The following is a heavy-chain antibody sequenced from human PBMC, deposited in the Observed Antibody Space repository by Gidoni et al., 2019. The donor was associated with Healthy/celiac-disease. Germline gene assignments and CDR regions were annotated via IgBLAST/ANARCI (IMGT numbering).Heavy chain of an antibody. V-gene: IGHV3-30*18. Sequence: QVQLVESGGGVVQPGRSLRLSCAASGFTFSSYGMHWVRQAPGKGLGWVAVISYDGSNKYYADSVKGRFTISRDNSKNTLYLQMNSLRAEETAVYYCAKSDHLGFDYWGQGTLVTVSS. J-gene: IGHJ4*02. CDR1: GFTFSSYG. CDR3: AKSDHLGFDY. CDR2: ISYDGSNK.